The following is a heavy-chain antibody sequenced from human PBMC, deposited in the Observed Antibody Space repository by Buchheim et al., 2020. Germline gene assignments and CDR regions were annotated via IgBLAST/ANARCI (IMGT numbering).Heavy chain of an antibody. CDR1: GFTFSSYG. CDR2: ISYDGRNK. J-gene: IGHJ4*02. D-gene: IGHD2-2*01. V-gene: IGHV3-30*18. CDR3: AKDRFPYCSSTSCYERGFDY. Sequence: QVQLVESGGGVVQPGRSLRLSCAASGFTFSSYGMHWVRQAPGKGLEWVAVISYDGRNKYYADSVKGRFTISRDNSKNTLYLQMNSLRAEDTAVYYCAKDRFPYCSSTSCYERGFDYWGQGTL.